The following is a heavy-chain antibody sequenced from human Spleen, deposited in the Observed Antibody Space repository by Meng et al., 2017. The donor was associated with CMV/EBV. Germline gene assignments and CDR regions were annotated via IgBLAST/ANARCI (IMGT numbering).Heavy chain of an antibody. Sequence: GESLKISCEGSGLSLSRKWMNWVRQTPGEELVWIAQMNSDGSGIYYADSVKGRFTISRDNAKDTLYLQMNNLRVEDTAVYYCARGSVLNDYWGQGTLVTVSS. CDR2: MNSDGSGI. V-gene: IGHV3-74*01. CDR1: GLSLSRKW. J-gene: IGHJ4*02. CDR3: ARGSVLNDY.